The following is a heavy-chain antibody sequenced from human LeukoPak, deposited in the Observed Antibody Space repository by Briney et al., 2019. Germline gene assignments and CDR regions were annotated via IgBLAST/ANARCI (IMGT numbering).Heavy chain of an antibody. D-gene: IGHD3-3*01. J-gene: IGHJ4*02. CDR2: INHSGST. Sequence: GEINHSGSTNYNPSLKSRVTISVDTSKNQFSLKLSSVTAADTAVYYCARIAGITIFGVDDYWGQGTLVTVSS. CDR3: ARIAGITIFGVDDY. V-gene: IGHV4-34*01.